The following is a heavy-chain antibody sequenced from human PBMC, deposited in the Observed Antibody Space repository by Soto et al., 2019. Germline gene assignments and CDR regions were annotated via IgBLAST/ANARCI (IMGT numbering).Heavy chain of an antibody. V-gene: IGHV3-73*01. J-gene: IGHJ3*02. CDR3: TSEDPVLRYFDWLTNYDAFDI. CDR1: GFTFSGSA. D-gene: IGHD3-9*01. CDR2: IRSKANSYAT. Sequence: EVQLVESGGGLVQPGGSLKLSCAASGFTFSGSAIHWVRQASGKGLEWVGRIRSKANSYATAYAASVKGRFTISRDDSKNTAYLQMNSLKTEDTAVYYCTSEDPVLRYFDWLTNYDAFDIWGQGTMVTVSS.